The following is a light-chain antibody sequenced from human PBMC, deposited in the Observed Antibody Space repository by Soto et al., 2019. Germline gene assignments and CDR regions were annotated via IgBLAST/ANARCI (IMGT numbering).Light chain of an antibody. CDR3: QHRINWPLT. Sequence: EIVLTQSPATLSLSPGERATLSCRASQSISSHLAWYQQKPGQAPRLLIYGASNRATGIPARFSGRGSVTDFTLTISSLEPEDVAVYYCQHRINWPLTFGGGTKVEIK. V-gene: IGKV3-11*01. CDR2: GAS. J-gene: IGKJ4*01. CDR1: QSISSH.